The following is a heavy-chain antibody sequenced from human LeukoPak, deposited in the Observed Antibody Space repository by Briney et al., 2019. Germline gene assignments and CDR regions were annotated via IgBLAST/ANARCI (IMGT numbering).Heavy chain of an antibody. CDR1: GFTFSSYA. CDR3: AKMGLAVADTCYFDY. CDR2: ISGSGGST. Sequence: GGSLRLSCAASGFTFSSYAMSWVRQAPGKGLEWVSAISGSGGSTYYADSVKGRFTISRDNSKNTLYLQMNSLRTEDTAVYYCAKMGLAVADTCYFDYWGQGTLVTVSS. D-gene: IGHD6-19*01. V-gene: IGHV3-23*01. J-gene: IGHJ4*02.